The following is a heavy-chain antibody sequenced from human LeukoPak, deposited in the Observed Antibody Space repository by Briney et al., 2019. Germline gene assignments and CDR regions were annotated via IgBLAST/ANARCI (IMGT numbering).Heavy chain of an antibody. V-gene: IGHV4-34*01. J-gene: IGHJ4*02. CDR1: AGSFSGYY. D-gene: IGHD3-9*01. CDR3: ARGHPVLRYFDWSPGGDY. Sequence: SETLSLTCAVYAGSFSGYYWSRILQPPGKGLEGSGEINHSGSTNYNPSLKSRVTISVDTSKNQFSLKLSSVTAADTAVYYCARGHPVLRYFDWSPGGDYWGQGTLVTVSS. CDR2: INHSGST.